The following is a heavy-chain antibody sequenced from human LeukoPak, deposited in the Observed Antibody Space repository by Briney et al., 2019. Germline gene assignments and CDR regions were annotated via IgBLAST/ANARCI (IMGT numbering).Heavy chain of an antibody. V-gene: IGHV3-23*01. D-gene: IGHD5-18*01. CDR1: GFTFSSYA. J-gene: IGHJ3*02. Sequence: GGSLRLSCAASGFTFSSYAMSWVRRAPGKGLEWVSAISGSGGSTYYADSVKGRFTISRDNSKNTLYLQMNSLRAEDTAVYYCAKGRGYSYGSDAFDIWGQGTMVTVSS. CDR2: ISGSGGST. CDR3: AKGRGYSYGSDAFDI.